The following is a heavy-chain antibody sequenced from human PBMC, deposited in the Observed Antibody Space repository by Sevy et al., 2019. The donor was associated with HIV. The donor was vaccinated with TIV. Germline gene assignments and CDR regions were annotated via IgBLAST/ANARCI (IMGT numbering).Heavy chain of an antibody. CDR2: INPSGGYT. CDR1: GYTFSNFD. J-gene: IGHJ4*02. V-gene: IGHV1-46*04. Sequence: ASVKVSCKASGYTFSNFDIHWVRQAPGQGLESMGLINPSGGYTNYAQSLQGRDTMTRDTSATTVYMELRSLRSEDTAVYYCARMLSCGGACYYFDSWGQGTLVTVSS. D-gene: IGHD2-21*02. CDR3: ARMLSCGGACYYFDS.